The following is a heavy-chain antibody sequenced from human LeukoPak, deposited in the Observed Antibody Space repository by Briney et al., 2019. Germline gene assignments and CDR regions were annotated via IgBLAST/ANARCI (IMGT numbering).Heavy chain of an antibody. V-gene: IGHV1-2*02. D-gene: IGHD6-13*01. Sequence: ASVKVSCKASGYTFTAYYLHWVRQAPGQGLEWMGWINPNSGGTTYAQQFQGRITMTRDTSISTAYMDLTRLTSDDTAVYYCSRDSGSSSWEFDFWGQGTLVTVSS. J-gene: IGHJ4*02. CDR3: SRDSGSSSWEFDF. CDR2: INPNSGGT. CDR1: GYTFTAYY.